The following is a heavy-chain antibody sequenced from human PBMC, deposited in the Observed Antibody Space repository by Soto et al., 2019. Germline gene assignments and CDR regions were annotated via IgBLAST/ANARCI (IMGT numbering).Heavy chain of an antibody. CDR1: GYIFTTYG. CDR2: ISTYNGNT. J-gene: IGHJ4*02. V-gene: IGHV1-18*04. CDR3: ARTARPHNFDF. Sequence: GAPVKVSCKASGYIFTTYGIGWVRQAPGQGLEWMGWISTYNGNTNYAQKLQGRVTMTTDTSTSTSYLELRSLRSDDTAVYYCARTARPHNFDFWGQGTLVTVSS.